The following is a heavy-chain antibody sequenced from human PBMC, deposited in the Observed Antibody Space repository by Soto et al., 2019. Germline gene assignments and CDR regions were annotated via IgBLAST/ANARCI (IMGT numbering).Heavy chain of an antibody. D-gene: IGHD6-13*01. Sequence: ASVKVSCKVSGYTLTELSMHWVRQAPGKGLEWMGGFDPEDGETIYAQKFQGRVTMTEDTSTDTAYVELSSLRSEDTAVYYCATFRRDSSSWDYFDYWGQGTLVTVSS. J-gene: IGHJ4*02. V-gene: IGHV1-24*01. CDR1: GYTLTELS. CDR2: FDPEDGET. CDR3: ATFRRDSSSWDYFDY.